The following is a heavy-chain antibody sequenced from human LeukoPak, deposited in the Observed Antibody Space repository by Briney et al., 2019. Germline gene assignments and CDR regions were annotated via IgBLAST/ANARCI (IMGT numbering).Heavy chain of an antibody. Sequence: RTGGSLRLSCEASGFNFDEYVMGWVRQAPGKGLEWVAGINWNGRSTSYADSVKGRFTISRDNAKNSLYLQMNSLRAEDTALYHCARDLGYCSSTICYRDAFDIWGQGTMVTVSS. CDR2: INWNGRST. D-gene: IGHD2-2*02. CDR1: GFNFDEYV. J-gene: IGHJ3*02. CDR3: ARDLGYCSSTICYRDAFDI. V-gene: IGHV3-20*01.